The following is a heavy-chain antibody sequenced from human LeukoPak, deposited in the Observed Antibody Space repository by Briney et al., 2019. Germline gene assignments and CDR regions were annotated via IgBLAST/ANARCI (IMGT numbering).Heavy chain of an antibody. D-gene: IGHD6-13*01. CDR1: GFTFSSYA. CDR2: ISGSGGST. V-gene: IGHV3-23*01. CDR3: AKDWAAYSSSWWFDY. J-gene: IGHJ4*02. Sequence: GGSLRLSCAASGFTFSSYAMSWVRQAPGKGLEWVSAISGSGGSTYYADSVKGRFTISRDNSKNTLYLQMNSLRAEDTAVYYCAKDWAAYSSSWWFDYWGQGTLVTVSS.